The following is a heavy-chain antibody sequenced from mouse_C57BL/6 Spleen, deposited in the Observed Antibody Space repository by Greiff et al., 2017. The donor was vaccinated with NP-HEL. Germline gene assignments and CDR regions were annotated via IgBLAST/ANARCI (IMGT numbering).Heavy chain of an antibody. CDR3: ARPRYYYGSTNYFDY. J-gene: IGHJ2*01. CDR2: INPNNGGT. V-gene: IGHV1-22*01. D-gene: IGHD1-1*01. Sequence: EVKLMESGPELVKPGASVKMSCKASGYTFPDYNMHWVKQSHGKSLEWIGYINPNNGGTSYNQKFKGKATLTVNKSSSTAYMELRSLTSEDSAVYYCARPRYYYGSTNYFDYWGQGTTLTVSS. CDR1: GYTFPDYN.